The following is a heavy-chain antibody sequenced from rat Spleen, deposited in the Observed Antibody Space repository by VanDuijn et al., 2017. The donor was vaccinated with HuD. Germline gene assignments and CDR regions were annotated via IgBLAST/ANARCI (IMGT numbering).Heavy chain of an antibody. Sequence: EVQLVESGGGLVQPGGSLKLSCAASGFTFSSFPMAWVRQAPKKGLEWVATINYDGSTVHYRDSVKGRFTVSRDNAKSTLYLQMDSLRSEDTATHYCTRHAYYDGYYHWYFDFWGPGTMVTVSS. J-gene: IGHJ1*01. CDR3: TRHAYYDGYYHWYFDF. CDR2: INYDGSTV. CDR1: GFTFSSFP. V-gene: IGHV5-7*01. D-gene: IGHD1-12*03.